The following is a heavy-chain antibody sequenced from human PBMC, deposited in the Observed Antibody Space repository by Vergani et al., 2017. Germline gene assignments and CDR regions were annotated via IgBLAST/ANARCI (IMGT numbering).Heavy chain of an antibody. D-gene: IGHD2-15*01. CDR2: IIPIFGTA. Sequence: QVQLVQSGAEVKKPGSSVKVSCKASGGTFSSYAISWVRQAPGQGLEWMGGIIPIFGTANYAQKFQGRVTITADESTSTAYMELSSVTAADTAVYYCARLSKRLYFWFDPWGQGTLVTVSS. CDR3: ARLSKRLYFWFDP. V-gene: IGHV1-69*12. J-gene: IGHJ5*02. CDR1: GGTFSSYA.